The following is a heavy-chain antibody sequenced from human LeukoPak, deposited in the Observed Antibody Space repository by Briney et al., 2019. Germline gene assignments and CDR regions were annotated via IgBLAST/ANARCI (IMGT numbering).Heavy chain of an antibody. V-gene: IGHV3-21*01. J-gene: IGHJ4*02. Sequence: GGSLRLSCAASGFTFSSYEMNWVRQAPGKGLEWVSSVSSSSSYIYYADSVKGRFTISRDNAKNSLYLQMNSLRAEDTAVYYCASALVAGRVDYWGQGTLVTVSS. D-gene: IGHD6-19*01. CDR3: ASALVAGRVDY. CDR1: GFTFSSYE. CDR2: VSSSSSYI.